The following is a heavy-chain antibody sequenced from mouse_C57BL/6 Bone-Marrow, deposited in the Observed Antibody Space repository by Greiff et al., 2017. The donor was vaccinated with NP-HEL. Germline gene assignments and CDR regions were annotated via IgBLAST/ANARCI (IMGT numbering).Heavy chain of an antibody. V-gene: IGHV1-59*01. J-gene: IGHJ1*03. CDR2: IDPSDSYT. CDR3: ARNFYFDV. CDR1: GYTFTSYW. Sequence: VQLQQPGAELVRPGTSVKLSCKASGYTFTSYWMHWVKQRPGQGLEWIGVIDPSDSYTNYNQKFKGKATLTVDTSSSTAYMQLSSLTSEDSAVYYCARNFYFDVWGTGTTVTVSS.